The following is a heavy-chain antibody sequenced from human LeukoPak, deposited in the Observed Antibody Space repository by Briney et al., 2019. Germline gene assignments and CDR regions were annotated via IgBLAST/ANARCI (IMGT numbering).Heavy chain of an antibody. CDR2: ISYDGSNK. J-gene: IGHJ4*02. V-gene: IGHV3-30-3*01. CDR1: GFTFSSYA. CDR3: ARERRGSYYKN. D-gene: IGHD1-26*01. Sequence: PGGSLRLSCAASGFTFSSYAMHWVRQAPGKGLEWVAVISYDGSNKYYADSVKGRFTISRDNAKNTLYLQMNSLRAEDTAVYYCARERRGSYYKNWGQGTLVTVSS.